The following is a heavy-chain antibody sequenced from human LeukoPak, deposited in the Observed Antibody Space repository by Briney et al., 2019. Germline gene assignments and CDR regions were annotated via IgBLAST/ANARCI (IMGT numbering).Heavy chain of an antibody. V-gene: IGHV4-4*07. CDR1: GGSISSYY. D-gene: IGHD6-13*01. Sequence: PSETLSLTCTVSGGSISSYYWSWIRQPAGKGLEWIGRIYTSGSTNYNPSLKSRVTISVDTSKNHFSLKLSSVTAADTAVYYCASVNSLQIAAAGTGAFDIWGQGTMVTVSS. J-gene: IGHJ3*02. CDR2: IYTSGST. CDR3: ASVNSLQIAAAGTGAFDI.